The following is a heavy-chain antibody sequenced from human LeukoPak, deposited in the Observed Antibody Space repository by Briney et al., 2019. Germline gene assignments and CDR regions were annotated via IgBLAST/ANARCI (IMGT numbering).Heavy chain of an antibody. D-gene: IGHD3-22*01. CDR3: AKRPVRFYYDSSDYYDY. V-gene: IGHV3-23*01. J-gene: IGHJ4*02. CDR1: GFTFSSYA. CDR2: ISGSGGST. Sequence: GASLRLSCAASGFTFSSYAMNWVRQAPGKGLEWVSTISGSGGSTYYADSVKGRCTISRDNSKNTLYLQTNSLRAEDTAIYYCAKRPVRFYYDSSDYYDYWGQGTLVTVSS.